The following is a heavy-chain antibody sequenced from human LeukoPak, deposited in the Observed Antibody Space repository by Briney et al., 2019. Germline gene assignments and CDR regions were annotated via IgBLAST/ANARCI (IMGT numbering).Heavy chain of an antibody. CDR2: INTNTGNP. D-gene: IGHD6-13*01. J-gene: IGHJ4*02. CDR1: GYTFTSYG. V-gene: IGHV7-4-1*02. CDR3: ARGRWASSSFLLGY. Sequence: EASVKVSCKASGYTFTSYGISWVRQAPGQGLEWMGWINTNTGNPTYAQGFTGRFVFSLDTSVSTAYLQISSLKAEDTAVYYCARGRWASSSFLLGYWGQGTLVTVSS.